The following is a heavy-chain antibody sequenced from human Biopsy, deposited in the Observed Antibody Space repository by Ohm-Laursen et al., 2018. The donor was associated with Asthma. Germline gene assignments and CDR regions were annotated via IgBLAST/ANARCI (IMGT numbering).Heavy chain of an antibody. Sequence: SVKVSCKTSGYTFNSAGITWVRQAPGQGLEWMGWISVYNGNTKVAQKLQDRVTMITDTSTSTAYVELRSLRSDDTAVYFCAREVDYSHYYGIDVWGQGTTVTVS. V-gene: IGHV1-18*01. J-gene: IGHJ6*02. CDR2: ISVYNGNT. CDR1: GYTFNSAG. CDR3: AREVDYSHYYGIDV. D-gene: IGHD3-10*01.